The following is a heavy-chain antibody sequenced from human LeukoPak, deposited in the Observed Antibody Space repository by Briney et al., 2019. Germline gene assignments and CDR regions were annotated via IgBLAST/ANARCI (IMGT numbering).Heavy chain of an antibody. CDR2: IRYDGSNK. Sequence: PGGSLRLSCAASGFTFSSYGMHWVRQAPGKGLEWVAFIRYDGSNKYYADSVKGRFTISRDNSKNTLYLQMNSLRAEDTAVYYCARRRNGFLEWSPLDAFDIWGQGTMVTVSS. D-gene: IGHD3-3*01. CDR1: GFTFSSYG. J-gene: IGHJ3*02. CDR3: ARRRNGFLEWSPLDAFDI. V-gene: IGHV3-30*02.